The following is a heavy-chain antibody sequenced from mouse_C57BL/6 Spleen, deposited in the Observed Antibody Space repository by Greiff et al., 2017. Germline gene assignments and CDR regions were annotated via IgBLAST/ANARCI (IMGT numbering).Heavy chain of an antibody. CDR2: INPNNGGT. D-gene: IGHD2-4*01. J-gene: IGHJ2*01. Sequence: VQLQQSGPELVKPGASVKISCKASGYTFTDHYMNWVKHRNGKSIEWIGDINPNNGGTSYNQKFKGKATLTVDKSSSAAYMELRSLTSEYSAVYYCARQMLYDYDHYFDYWGQGTTLTVYS. V-gene: IGHV1-26*01. CDR1: GYTFTDHY. CDR3: ARQMLYDYDHYFDY.